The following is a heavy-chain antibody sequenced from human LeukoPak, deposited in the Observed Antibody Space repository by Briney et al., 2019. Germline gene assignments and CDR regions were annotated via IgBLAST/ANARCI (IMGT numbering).Heavy chain of an antibody. V-gene: IGHV3-30*03. Sequence: PGRSLRPSCAASGFTFSSYGMHWVRQAPGKGLEWVAVISYDGSNKYYADSVKGRFTISRDNSKNTLYLQMNSLRAEDTAVYYCARDYYDSSGSIWYFDLWGRGTLVTVSS. CDR2: ISYDGSNK. D-gene: IGHD3-22*01. CDR3: ARDYYDSSGSIWYFDL. CDR1: GFTFSSYG. J-gene: IGHJ2*01.